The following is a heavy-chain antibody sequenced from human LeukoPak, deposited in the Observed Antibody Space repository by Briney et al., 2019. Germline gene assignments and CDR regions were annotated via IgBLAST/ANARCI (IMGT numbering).Heavy chain of an antibody. CDR1: GYSFTNYW. J-gene: IGHJ6*02. V-gene: IGHV5-51*01. D-gene: IGHD2-15*01. Sequence: GESLKISCKGSGYSFTNYWVGWVRQMPGKGLEWMGIIYPGDSDTRYSPSFQGPVTISADKSISTAYLQWSSLKASDTAMYYCARQDRYCSGGSCYNYYYFGMDVWGQGTTVTVSS. CDR3: ARQDRYCSGGSCYNYYYFGMDV. CDR2: IYPGDSDT.